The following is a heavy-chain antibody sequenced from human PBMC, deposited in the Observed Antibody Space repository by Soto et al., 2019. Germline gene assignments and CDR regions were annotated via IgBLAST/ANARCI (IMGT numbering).Heavy chain of an antibody. D-gene: IGHD2-2*01. J-gene: IGHJ6*02. CDR3: ATDIVVVPAATRYYYYGMDG. CDR1: GYTFTSYG. CDR2: ISAYNGNT. V-gene: IGHV1-18*04. Sequence: ASVKVSCKASGYTFTSYGISWVRQAPGQGLEWMGWISAYNGNTNYAQKLQGRVTMTTDTSTSTAYMELRSLRSDDTAVYYCATDIVVVPAATRYYYYGMDGWGQRTTVTVSS.